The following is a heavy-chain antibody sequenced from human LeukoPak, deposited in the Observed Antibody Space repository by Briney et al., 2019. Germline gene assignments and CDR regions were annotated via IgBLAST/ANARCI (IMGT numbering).Heavy chain of an antibody. Sequence: GGSLRLSCAASGFTFSSYEMNWVRQAPGKGLEWVSYISSSGSTIYYADSVKGRFTISRDNAKNSLYLQMNSLRAEDTAVYYCARDRSGGGDRYLDYWGQGTLVTVSS. J-gene: IGHJ4*02. CDR1: GFTFSSYE. CDR3: ARDRSGGGDRYLDY. V-gene: IGHV3-48*03. D-gene: IGHD2-21*02. CDR2: ISSSGSTI.